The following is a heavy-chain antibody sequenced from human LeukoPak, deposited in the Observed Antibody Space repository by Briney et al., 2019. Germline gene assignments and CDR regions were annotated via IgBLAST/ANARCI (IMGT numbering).Heavy chain of an antibody. CDR3: ARDQGTSVTAMVGGHFDY. J-gene: IGHJ4*02. CDR1: GFTFRGNG. CDR2: IWYDGSNR. D-gene: IGHD4-17*01. Sequence: PGGSLRLSCAASGFTFRGNGMHWVRQAPGKGLEWVAIIWYDGSNRYYADSAKGRFTISRDNSKNTLFLQMNSLTAEDTAVYYCARDQGTSVTAMVGGHFDYWGPGTLVTVSS. V-gene: IGHV3-33*02.